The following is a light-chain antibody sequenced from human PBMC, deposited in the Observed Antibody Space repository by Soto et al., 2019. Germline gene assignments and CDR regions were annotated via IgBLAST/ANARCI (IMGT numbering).Light chain of an antibody. CDR1: QSVSSNY. Sequence: EIVLTQSPGTLSLSPGERATLSCRASQSVSSNYLAWYQQKPGQAPRLLIYGASSRATCIPDRFSGSGSGTDLTLTISRLEPEDFAVYSCQQYGSSPITFGQGTRLEIK. J-gene: IGKJ5*01. CDR3: QQYGSSPIT. CDR2: GAS. V-gene: IGKV3-20*01.